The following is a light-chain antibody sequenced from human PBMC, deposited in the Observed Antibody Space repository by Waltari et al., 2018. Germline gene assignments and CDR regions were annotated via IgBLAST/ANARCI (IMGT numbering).Light chain of an antibody. CDR2: SNN. V-gene: IGLV1-44*01. Sequence: QSVLTQPPSASGTPGQRVTISCSGSSSNIGSNTVTWYQQLPGTAPKLLIYSNNQGPSGVPDRFSGSKSGTSASLAISGLQSEDEADYYWAAWDDSLNGLYVFGTGTKVTVL. J-gene: IGLJ1*01. CDR3: AAWDDSLNGLYV. CDR1: SSNIGSNT.